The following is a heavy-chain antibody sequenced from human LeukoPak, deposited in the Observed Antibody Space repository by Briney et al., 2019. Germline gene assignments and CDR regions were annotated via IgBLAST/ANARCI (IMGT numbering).Heavy chain of an antibody. Sequence: GGSLRLSCATSGFSFTAYTIHWVRQAPGEGPEWVALASGDGIHKQYAASVQGRFPISRDNSESTVYLEMNRLKDGDTGIYSCARAVSSSWYAAYWGHGTRVTVSS. CDR2: ASGDGIHK. D-gene: IGHD6-13*01. V-gene: IGHV3-30*04. CDR1: GFSFTAYT. J-gene: IGHJ4*01. CDR3: ARAVSSSWYAAY.